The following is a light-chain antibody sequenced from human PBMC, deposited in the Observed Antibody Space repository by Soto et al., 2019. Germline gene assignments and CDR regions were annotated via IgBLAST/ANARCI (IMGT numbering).Light chain of an antibody. CDR1: QSVSSSY. J-gene: IGKJ1*01. CDR3: QQYGSSFTWT. Sequence: EIVLTQSPGTLSLSPGERAPLSCRARQSVSSSYLAWYQQKPGQAPRLLIYGASTRATGIPDRFSGSGSGTDFTLTISRLEPEDFAVYYCQQYGSSFTWTFGQGTKVDIK. V-gene: IGKV3-20*01. CDR2: GAS.